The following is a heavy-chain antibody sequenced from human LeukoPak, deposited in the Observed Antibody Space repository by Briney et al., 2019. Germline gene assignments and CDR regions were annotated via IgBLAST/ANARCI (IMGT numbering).Heavy chain of an antibody. D-gene: IGHD3-22*01. J-gene: IGHJ4*02. V-gene: IGHV1-69*04. CDR3: ARADNYDSSGSHFDY. Sequence: ASVKVSCKASGGTFSSYAIRWVRQAPGQGLAWMGRIIPILGIANYAQKFQGRVTITADKSTSTAYMELSSLRSEDTAVYYCARADNYDSSGSHFDYWGQGTLVTVSS. CDR1: GGTFSSYA. CDR2: IIPILGIA.